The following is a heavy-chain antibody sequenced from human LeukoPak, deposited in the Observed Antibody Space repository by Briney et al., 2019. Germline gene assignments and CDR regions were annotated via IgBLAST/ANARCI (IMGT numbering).Heavy chain of an antibody. CDR1: GGTFSSYA. CDR2: IIPIFGTA. V-gene: IGHV1-69*05. Sequence: ASVKVSCKASGGTFSSYAISWVRQAPGQGLEWMGGIIPIFGTANYAQKLQGRVTMTTDTSTSTAYMELRSLRSDDTAVYYCARDRWSLAMEAFDYWGQGTLVTVSS. J-gene: IGHJ4*02. D-gene: IGHD5-18*01. CDR3: ARDRWSLAMEAFDY.